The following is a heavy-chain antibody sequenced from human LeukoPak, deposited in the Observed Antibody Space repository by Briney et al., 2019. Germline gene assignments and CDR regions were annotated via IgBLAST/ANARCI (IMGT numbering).Heavy chain of an antibody. D-gene: IGHD6-13*01. V-gene: IGHV3-33*01. CDR1: GFTFSSYG. Sequence: GGSLRLSCAASGFTFSSYGMHWVRQAPGKGLEWVAVIWYDGSNKYYADSVKGRSTISRDNSKNTLYLQMNSLRAEDTAVYYCARASSSWYGYYYGMDVWGQGTTVTVSS. CDR2: IWYDGSNK. CDR3: ARASSSWYGYYYGMDV. J-gene: IGHJ6*02.